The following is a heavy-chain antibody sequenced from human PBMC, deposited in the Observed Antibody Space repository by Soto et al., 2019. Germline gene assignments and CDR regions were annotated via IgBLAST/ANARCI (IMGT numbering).Heavy chain of an antibody. Sequence: GSLRLSCAASGFSFRIYWMNWVRQAPGKGLEWVAIMNQDGSKKYYVDSVEGRFTISRDNAKNSLYLHMNSLRAEDTAAYYCARDMGLGGDASEFDYWGQGTLVTVSS. CDR3: ARDMGLGGDASEFDY. V-gene: IGHV3-7*01. CDR2: MNQDGSKK. D-gene: IGHD2-21*02. CDR1: GFSFRIYW. J-gene: IGHJ4*02.